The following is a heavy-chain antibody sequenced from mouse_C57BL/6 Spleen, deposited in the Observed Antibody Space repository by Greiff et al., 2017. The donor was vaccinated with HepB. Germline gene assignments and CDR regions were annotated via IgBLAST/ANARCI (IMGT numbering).Heavy chain of an antibody. V-gene: IGHV5-6*01. Sequence: EVKLQESGGDLVKPGGSLKLSCAASGFTFSSYGMSWVRQTPDKRLEWVATISSGGSYTYYPDSVKGRFTISRDNAKNTLYLQMSSLKSEDTAMYYCASYYYGSRGDYAMDYWGQGTSVTVSS. J-gene: IGHJ4*01. CDR2: ISSGGSYT. CDR1: GFTFSSYG. D-gene: IGHD1-1*01. CDR3: ASYYYGSRGDYAMDY.